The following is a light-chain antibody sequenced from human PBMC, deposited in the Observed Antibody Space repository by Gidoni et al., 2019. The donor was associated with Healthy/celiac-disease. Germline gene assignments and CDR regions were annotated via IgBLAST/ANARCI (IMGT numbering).Light chain of an antibody. V-gene: IGKV3-11*01. Sequence: EIVLTQSPATLSLSPGERATLSCRASQRVSSYLAWYQQKPGQAPRLLIYDASNRATGLPARFSGSGSGTYFPLTISSLEPEDFAVYYCQRRSNWPPLTFGGGTKVEIK. CDR3: QRRSNWPPLT. CDR2: DAS. J-gene: IGKJ4*01. CDR1: QRVSSY.